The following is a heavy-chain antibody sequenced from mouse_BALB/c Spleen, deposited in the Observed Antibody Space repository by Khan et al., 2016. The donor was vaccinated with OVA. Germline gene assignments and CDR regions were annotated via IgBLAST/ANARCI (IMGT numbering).Heavy chain of an antibody. CDR1: GYSITRDYA. V-gene: IGHV3-2*02. Sequence: EVQLVESGPGLVKPSQSLSLTCTVTGYSITRDYAWNWIRQFPGNKLEWMGYISYRGSPSYNPSLQSRISITRDTSKNQFFLQLNSVTTEDTATYYCARDGSRYNYAMDYWGQGTAVTVSS. CDR3: ARDGSRYNYAMDY. J-gene: IGHJ4*01. CDR2: ISYRGSP. D-gene: IGHD2-3*01.